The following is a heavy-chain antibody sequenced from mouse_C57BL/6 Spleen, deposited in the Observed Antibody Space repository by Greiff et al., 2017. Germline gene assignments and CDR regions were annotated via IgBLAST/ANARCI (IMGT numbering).Heavy chain of an antibody. V-gene: IGHV14-2*01. D-gene: IGHD2-4*01. CDR1: GFNIQDYY. CDR3: APTGITTRSYAMDY. J-gene: IGHJ4*01. CDR2: IDPEDGVT. Sequence: EVQLQQSGAELVKPGASVKLSCTASGFNIQDYYMHWVKQRTEKGLAWIGRIDPEDGVTKYAPTFQGKATISADQSSNTAFLQLSSLSSEDTAVYYCAPTGITTRSYAMDYWGQGTSVTVSS.